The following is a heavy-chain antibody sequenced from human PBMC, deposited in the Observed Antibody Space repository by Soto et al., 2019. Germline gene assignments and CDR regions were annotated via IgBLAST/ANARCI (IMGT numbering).Heavy chain of an antibody. CDR2: ISSSGSTI. Sequence: QVQLVESGGGLVKPGGSLRLSCAASGFTFSDYYMSWVRQAPGKGLEWVAYISSSGSTIYYADSVKGRFTIARDNAKKALSLQMHSLKAEDTAVYDCAIEEGMIAFGGVIAWGYSDYWGQGTLVTVSS. CDR1: GFTFSDYY. CDR3: AIEEGMIAFGGVIAWGYSDY. V-gene: IGHV3-11*01. J-gene: IGHJ4*02. D-gene: IGHD3-16*02.